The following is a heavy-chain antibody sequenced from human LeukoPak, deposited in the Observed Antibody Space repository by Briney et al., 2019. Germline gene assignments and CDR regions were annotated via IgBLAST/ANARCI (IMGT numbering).Heavy chain of an antibody. CDR3: ARDLIYTAMVYYYYYYMDV. CDR1: GFTFSNYG. J-gene: IGHJ6*03. Sequence: GGSLRLSCAASGFTFSNYGMHWVRQAPGKGLEWVSYISSSSSTIYYADSVKGRFTISRDNAKNSLYLQMNSLRAEDTAVYYCARDLIYTAMVYYYYYYMDVWGKGTTVTVSS. V-gene: IGHV3-48*01. CDR2: ISSSSSTI. D-gene: IGHD5-18*01.